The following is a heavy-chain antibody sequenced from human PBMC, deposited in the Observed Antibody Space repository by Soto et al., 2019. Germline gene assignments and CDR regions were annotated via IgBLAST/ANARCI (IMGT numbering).Heavy chain of an antibody. CDR2: ISWNSGSI. CDR3: AKDYSLYNWNYFDY. D-gene: IGHD1-20*01. V-gene: IGHV3-9*01. CDR1: GFTFDDYA. Sequence: GGSLRLSCAASGFTFDDYAMHWVRQAPGKGLEWVSGISWNSGSIGYADSVKGRFTISRDNAKNSLYLQMNSLRAEDTALYYCAKDYSLYNWNYFDYWGQGTLVTVSS. J-gene: IGHJ4*02.